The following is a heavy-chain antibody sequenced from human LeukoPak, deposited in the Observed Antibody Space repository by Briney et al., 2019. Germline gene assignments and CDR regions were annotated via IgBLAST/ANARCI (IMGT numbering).Heavy chain of an antibody. Sequence: SVKVSCKASGGTFISYSIRWVGQAPGQGLEWMGGIIPIFGTANYAQKFQGRVTITTDESTSTAYMELSSLRSEDTAVYYCARDRYCGGDCSDYWGQGTLVTVSS. CDR3: ARDRYCGGDCSDY. CDR2: IIPIFGTA. D-gene: IGHD2-21*02. J-gene: IGHJ4*02. CDR1: GGTFISYS. V-gene: IGHV1-69*05.